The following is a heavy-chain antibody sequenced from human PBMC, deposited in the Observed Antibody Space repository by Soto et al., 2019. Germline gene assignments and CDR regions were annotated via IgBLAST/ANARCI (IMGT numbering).Heavy chain of an antibody. Sequence: SSVKVSCKTAGYTYTVYGISRVRPAPGQGLEWMGWISAYNGNTNYAQKLQGRVTMTTDTSTSTAYMELRSLRSDDTAVYYCARAPKPSATMIVVVITTEGAFDIWGQGTMVTVSS. V-gene: IGHV1-18*01. CDR1: GYTYTVYG. CDR2: ISAYNGNT. CDR3: ARAPKPSATMIVVVITTEGAFDI. D-gene: IGHD3-22*01. J-gene: IGHJ3*02.